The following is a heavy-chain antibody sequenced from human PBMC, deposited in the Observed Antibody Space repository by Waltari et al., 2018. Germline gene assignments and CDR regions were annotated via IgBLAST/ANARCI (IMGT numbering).Heavy chain of an antibody. V-gene: IGHV1-69*02. CDR3: ASASDDYGDYRGWFDP. J-gene: IGHJ5*02. CDR2: IIPSRGIA. D-gene: IGHD4-17*01. Sequence: QVQLVQSGAEVKKPGSSVKVSCKASGCTFSSYPISWVRQAPGQGLEWRGRIIPSRGIANDAQKYQGRVTSTADKSTSTAYMVLSSLRSEDTAVYYCASASDDYGDYRGWFDPWGQGTLVTVSS. CDR1: GCTFSSYP.